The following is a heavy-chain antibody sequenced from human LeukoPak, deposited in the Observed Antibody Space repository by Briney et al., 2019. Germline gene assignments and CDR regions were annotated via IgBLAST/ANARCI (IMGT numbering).Heavy chain of an antibody. CDR2: ISAYNGNT. Sequence: ASVKVSCKASGYTFTSYGISWVRQAPGQGLEWMGWISAYNGNTNYAQKLQGRVTMTTDTSTSTAYMELWSLRSDDTAVYYCARDTYCSGGSPNLCPAASNWFDPWGQGTLVTVSS. V-gene: IGHV1-18*01. D-gene: IGHD2-15*01. CDR1: GYTFTSYG. J-gene: IGHJ5*02. CDR3: ARDTYCSGGSPNLCPAASNWFDP.